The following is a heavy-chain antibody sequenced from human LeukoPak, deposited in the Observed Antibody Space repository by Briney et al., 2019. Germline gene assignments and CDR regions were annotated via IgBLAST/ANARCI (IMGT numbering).Heavy chain of an antibody. CDR1: GFAVSSNY. CDR3: ASRSGDGFDY. V-gene: IGHV3-53*01. CDR2: IYSGGST. Sequence: PGGSLRLSCAASGFAVSSNYMSWVRQAPGKGLEWVAVIYSGGSTNYADSVKGRFTISRDNSKNTLYLQMNSLRAEDTAVYYCASRSGDGFDYWGQGTLVTVSS. D-gene: IGHD3-16*01. J-gene: IGHJ4*02.